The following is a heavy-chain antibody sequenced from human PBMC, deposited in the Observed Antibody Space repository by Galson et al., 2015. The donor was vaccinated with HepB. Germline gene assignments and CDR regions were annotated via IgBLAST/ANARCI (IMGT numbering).Heavy chain of an antibody. CDR2: ISYDGSNK. J-gene: IGHJ5*02. CDR3: AERVNMITFGGVIAPGS. D-gene: IGHD3-16*02. V-gene: IGHV3-30*18. Sequence: SLRLSCAASGFTFSSYGMHWVRQAPGKGLEWVAVISYDGSNKYYADSVKGRFTISRDNSKNTLYLQMNSLRAEDTAVYYCAERVNMITFGGVIAPGSWGQGTLDTVPS. CDR1: GFTFSSYG.